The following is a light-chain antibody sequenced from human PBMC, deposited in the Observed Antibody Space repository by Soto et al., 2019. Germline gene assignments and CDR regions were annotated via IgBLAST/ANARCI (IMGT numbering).Light chain of an antibody. CDR3: QQYGSSPWT. V-gene: IGKV3-20*01. CDR2: GES. CDR1: QSVSSSY. J-gene: IGKJ1*01. Sequence: EIVLTQSPGTLSLSPGERATLSCRASQSVSSSYLAWYQQKPGQAPRLLIYGESSRATGIPDRFSGSGSGTDFTLTISRLEREDFAVYYGQQYGSSPWTFGQGDKGEIK.